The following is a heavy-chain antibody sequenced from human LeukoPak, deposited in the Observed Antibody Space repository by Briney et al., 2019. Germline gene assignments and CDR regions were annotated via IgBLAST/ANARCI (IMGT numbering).Heavy chain of an antibody. Sequence: ASVKVSCTASGYTFTSYGISWVRQAPGQGLEWMGWIGAYNGNTNYAQKLQGRVTMTTDTSTSTAYMELRSLRSDDTAVYYCARDVSYGPYFDYWGQGTLVTVSS. V-gene: IGHV1-18*01. CDR3: ARDVSYGPYFDY. CDR2: IGAYNGNT. J-gene: IGHJ4*02. CDR1: GYTFTSYG. D-gene: IGHD5-18*01.